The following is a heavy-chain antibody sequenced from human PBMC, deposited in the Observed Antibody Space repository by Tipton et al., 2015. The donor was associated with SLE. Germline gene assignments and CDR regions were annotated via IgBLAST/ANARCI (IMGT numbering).Heavy chain of an antibody. J-gene: IGHJ4*02. CDR3: ASRVAGTGDY. Sequence: SLRLSCAASGFTVSSNYMSWVRQAPGKGLEWVSAISGSGGSTYYADSVKGRFTISRDNAKNSLYLQMNSLRAEDTAVYYCASRVAGTGDYWGQGTLVTVSS. CDR2: ISGSGGST. CDR1: GFTVSSNY. V-gene: IGHV3-23*01. D-gene: IGHD6-19*01.